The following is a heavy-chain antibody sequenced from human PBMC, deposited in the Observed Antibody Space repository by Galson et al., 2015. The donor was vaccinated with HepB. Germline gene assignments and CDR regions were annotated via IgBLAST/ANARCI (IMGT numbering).Heavy chain of an antibody. CDR1: GFTFSSYA. D-gene: IGHD3-16*01. CDR2: ISYDGSNK. V-gene: IGHV3-30*04. CDR3: ARTMITFGGDPVDAFDI. Sequence: SLRLSCAASGFTFSSYAMHWVRQAPGKGLEWVAVISYDGSNKYYADSVKGRFTISRDNSKNTLYLQMNSLRAEDTAVYYCARTMITFGGDPVDAFDIWGQGTMVTVSS. J-gene: IGHJ3*02.